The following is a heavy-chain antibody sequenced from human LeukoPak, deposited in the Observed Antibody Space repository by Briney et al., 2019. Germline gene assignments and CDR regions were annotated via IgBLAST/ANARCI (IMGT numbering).Heavy chain of an antibody. CDR3: ARDLGTIFGVEHFDY. D-gene: IGHD3-3*01. V-gene: IGHV1-69*05. CDR2: IIPIFGTA. Sequence: SVKVSCKASGGTFSSYAISWVRQAPGQGLEWMGRIIPIFGTANYAQKFQGRVTITTDESTSTAYMELSSLRSEDTAVYYCARDLGTIFGVEHFDYWGQGTLVTVSS. J-gene: IGHJ4*02. CDR1: GGTFSSYA.